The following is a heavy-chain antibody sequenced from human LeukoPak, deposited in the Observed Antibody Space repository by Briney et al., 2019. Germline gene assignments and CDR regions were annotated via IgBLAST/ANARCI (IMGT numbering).Heavy chain of an antibody. CDR2: ISNSGTT. CDR3: ASAGHDGIGYKVC. D-gene: IGHD3-22*01. Sequence: TSETLSLTCTVSGDSVSSGGYYWTWIRQHPGKGLEWIGYISNSGTTSYNPSLKSRVTISVDKSKNQFSLRLSSVTAADTAVYYCASAGHDGIGYKVCWGQGTLVTVSS. V-gene: IGHV4-31*03. CDR1: GDSVSSGGYY. J-gene: IGHJ4*02.